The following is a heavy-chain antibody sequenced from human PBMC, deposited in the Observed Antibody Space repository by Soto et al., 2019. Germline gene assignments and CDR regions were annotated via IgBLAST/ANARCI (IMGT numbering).Heavy chain of an antibody. V-gene: IGHV3-73*02. D-gene: IGHD6-6*01. CDR2: IRSKANSYAT. J-gene: IGHJ4*02. CDR3: TSPSYNSSYY. Sequence: EVQLVESGGGLVQPGGSLKLSCAASGFTFSGSAMHWVRQASGKGLEWVGRIRSKANSYATAYAASVKGRFTISRDDSKNTAYLQMNSLKTEDTAVYYCTSPSYNSSYYWGQGTLVTVSS. CDR1: GFTFSGSA.